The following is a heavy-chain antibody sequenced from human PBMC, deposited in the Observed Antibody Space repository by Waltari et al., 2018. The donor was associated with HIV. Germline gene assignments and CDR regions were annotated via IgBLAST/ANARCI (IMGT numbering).Heavy chain of an antibody. CDR2: IIPIFGTA. Sequence: QVQLVQSGAEVKKPGSSVKVSCKASGGTFSSYAISWVRQAAGQGLEWMGGIIPIFGTANYAQKFQGRVTITADESTSTAYMELSSLRSEDTAVYYCARAGGEYTYCSSTSCLYYFDYWGQGTLVTVSS. D-gene: IGHD2-2*01. CDR3: ARAGGEYTYCSSTSCLYYFDY. CDR1: GGTFSSYA. V-gene: IGHV1-69*12. J-gene: IGHJ4*02.